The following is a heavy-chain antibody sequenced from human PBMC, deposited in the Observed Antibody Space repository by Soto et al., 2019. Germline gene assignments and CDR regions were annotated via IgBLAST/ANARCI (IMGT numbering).Heavy chain of an antibody. D-gene: IGHD2-15*01. Sequence: GGSLILSCAASGFTFSSNWMNWVRQAPGKGPEWVANIKQDGREKYYVDSVKGRFTISRDNAKNSLYLQMNSLRADDTAVYYCARDLGYCAGGTCYTVLDYWGQGTLVTVSS. CDR2: IKQDGREK. CDR1: GFTFSSNW. V-gene: IGHV3-7*01. CDR3: ARDLGYCAGGTCYTVLDY. J-gene: IGHJ4*02.